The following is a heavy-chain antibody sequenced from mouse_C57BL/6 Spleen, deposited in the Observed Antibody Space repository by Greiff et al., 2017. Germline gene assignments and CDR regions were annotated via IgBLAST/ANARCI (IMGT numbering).Heavy chain of an antibody. D-gene: IGHD2-3*01. Sequence: QVQLQQPGPELVKPGASVKISCKASGYAFSSSWMNWVKQRPGKGLEWIGRIYPGDGGTNYNGKFKGKATLTADKSSSTAYMQLSSLTSEDSAVYFCARPLDGYYFDYWGQGTTLTVSS. J-gene: IGHJ2*01. CDR1: GYAFSSSW. CDR2: IYPGDGGT. V-gene: IGHV1-82*01. CDR3: ARPLDGYYFDY.